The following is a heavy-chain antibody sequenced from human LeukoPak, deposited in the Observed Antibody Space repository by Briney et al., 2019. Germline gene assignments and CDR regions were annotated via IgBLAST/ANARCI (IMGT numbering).Heavy chain of an antibody. CDR2: IIPIFGTP. V-gene: IGHV1-69*13. D-gene: IGHD2-21*02. Sequence: ASVKVSCKTSGGTFSSYTISWVRQAPEQGLEWMGGIIPIFGTPHYAQKFQDRVTITADASTSTAYMELSSLRSEDTAVYYCARAYMTATRHFDSWGQGTLVTASS. CDR3: ARAYMTATRHFDS. J-gene: IGHJ4*02. CDR1: GGTFSSYT.